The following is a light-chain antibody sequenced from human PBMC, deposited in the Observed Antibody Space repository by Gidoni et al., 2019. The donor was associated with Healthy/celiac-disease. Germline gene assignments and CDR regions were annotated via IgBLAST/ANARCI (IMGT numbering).Light chain of an antibody. Sequence: EIVLTPSPATLSFSPGERATLSCRTSQSISIYLAWYQQKPGQAPRLLIYDASNRATGIPARFSGSGSGTDFTLTISSLEPEDFAVYYCQQRSDWPPGFTFGPGTKVGIK. CDR2: DAS. CDR3: QQRSDWPPGFT. J-gene: IGKJ3*01. V-gene: IGKV3-11*01. CDR1: QSISIY.